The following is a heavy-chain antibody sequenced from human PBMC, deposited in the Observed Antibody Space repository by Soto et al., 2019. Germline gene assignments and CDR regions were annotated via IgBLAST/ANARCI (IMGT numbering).Heavy chain of an antibody. Sequence: PSETLSLTCTVTGESISRRIYCWVCIRHPPGKGLEWIGSIYYSGSTYNNPSLRSRVSMSIDTSKDQFSLKLKSVTASDTAVYFCVSQRTSVLTQAYFDYWGPGALVTVSS. CDR3: VSQRTSVLTQAYFDY. CDR1: GESISRRIYC. J-gene: IGHJ4*02. V-gene: IGHV4-39*01. D-gene: IGHD2-8*01. CDR2: IYYSGST.